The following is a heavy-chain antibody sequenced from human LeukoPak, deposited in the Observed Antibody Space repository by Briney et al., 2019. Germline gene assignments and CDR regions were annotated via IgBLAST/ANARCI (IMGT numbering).Heavy chain of an antibody. D-gene: IGHD5-24*01. CDR2: IKSKTDGGTT. CDR1: GFTFSNAW. V-gene: IGHV3-15*01. Sequence: GGSLRLSCAASGFTFSNAWMSWVRQAPGKGLEWVGRIKSKTDGGTTDYAAPVKGRFTISRDDSKNTLYLQMNSLKTEDTAVYYCTTDIFRLATSLGPQTSYFDYWGQGTLVTVSS. CDR3: TTDIFRLATSLGPQTSYFDY. J-gene: IGHJ4*02.